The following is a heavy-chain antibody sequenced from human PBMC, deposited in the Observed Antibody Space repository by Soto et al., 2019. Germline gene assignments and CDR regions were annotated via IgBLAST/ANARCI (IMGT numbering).Heavy chain of an antibody. Sequence: GGSLRLSCAASGFTFSSYSMNWVRQAPGKGLEWVSSISSSSSYIYYADSVKGRFTISRDNAKNSLYLQMNSLRAEDTAVYYCARPYITFGDDAFDIWGQGTMVTVSS. CDR2: ISSSSSYI. V-gene: IGHV3-21*01. D-gene: IGHD3-16*01. CDR3: ARPYITFGDDAFDI. J-gene: IGHJ3*02. CDR1: GFTFSSYS.